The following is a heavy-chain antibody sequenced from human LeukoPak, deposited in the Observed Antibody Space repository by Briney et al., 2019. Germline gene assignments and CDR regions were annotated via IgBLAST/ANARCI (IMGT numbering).Heavy chain of an antibody. V-gene: IGHV3-30-3*01. Sequence: GGSLRLSCAASGFTFSSYAMHWVRQAPGKGLEWVAVISYDGSNKYYADSVKGRFTISRDNSKNTLYLQMNSLRAEDTAVYYCARGLYYDSSGPTDYWGQGTLVTVSS. D-gene: IGHD3-22*01. CDR1: GFTFSSYA. J-gene: IGHJ4*02. CDR2: ISYDGSNK. CDR3: ARGLYYDSSGPTDY.